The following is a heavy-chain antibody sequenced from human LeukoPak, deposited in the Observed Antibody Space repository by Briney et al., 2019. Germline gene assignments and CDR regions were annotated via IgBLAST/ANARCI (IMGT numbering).Heavy chain of an antibody. J-gene: IGHJ4*02. CDR1: GFTFSDYY. D-gene: IGHD2/OR15-2a*01. V-gene: IGHV3-11*01. CDR2: ISRSAVST. CDR3: GRDFRDRSMPIDY. Sequence: PGGSLRLSCAASGFTFSDYYMSWIRQAPGKGLGWLSYISRSAVSTHYADSVKGRFTISRDNAKNSLYLQMNSLRAEDTAVYYCGRDFRDRSMPIDYWGQGTLVTVSS.